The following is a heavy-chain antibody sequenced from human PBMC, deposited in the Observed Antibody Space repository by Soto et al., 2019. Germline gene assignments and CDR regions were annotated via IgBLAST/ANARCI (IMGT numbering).Heavy chain of an antibody. Sequence: GESLKLSCKGSGYSFNTYWIGWVRQMPGKGLEWMGIIYPGDSDTRYSPSFQGQVTISADKSISTAYLQWSSLKASDTAMYYCARNRLSAGGELRPYYSYYYGMDVGGQGTTVTVS. CDR1: GYSFNTYW. D-gene: IGHD1-26*01. CDR3: ARNRLSAGGELRPYYSYYYGMDV. J-gene: IGHJ6*02. CDR2: IYPGDSDT. V-gene: IGHV5-51*01.